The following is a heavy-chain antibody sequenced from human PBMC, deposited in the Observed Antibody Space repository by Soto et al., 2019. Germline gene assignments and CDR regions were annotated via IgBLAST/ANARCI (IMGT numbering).Heavy chain of an antibody. CDR3: ARVVIGTRPPDY. D-gene: IGHD6-6*01. Sequence: QVQLVQSGGEVKKPGASVRVSCKASGYTFPSYGITCVRQAPGQGLEWMGWINTYNGNTNYTQKLQGRVTMTTDTSTRTVYMELRSLRSDDTAVYYCARVVIGTRPPDYWGQGPLVTVSS. CDR2: INTYNGNT. CDR1: GYTFPSYG. V-gene: IGHV1-18*01. J-gene: IGHJ4*02.